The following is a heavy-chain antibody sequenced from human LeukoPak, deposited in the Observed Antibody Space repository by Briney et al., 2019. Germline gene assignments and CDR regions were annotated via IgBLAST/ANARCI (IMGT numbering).Heavy chain of an antibody. CDR2: MRHDASNE. V-gene: IGHV3-30*02. CDR3: AKWGGLASRWADY. Sequence: GGSLRLSCAASGFTISSYGIHWVRQAPGKGLEWVAFMRHDASNEYYADSVKGRFTISRDNSKNTLYLQMNSLRPEDTAVYHCAKWGGLASRWADYWGQGTLVTVSS. D-gene: IGHD3-16*01. CDR1: GFTISSYG. J-gene: IGHJ4*02.